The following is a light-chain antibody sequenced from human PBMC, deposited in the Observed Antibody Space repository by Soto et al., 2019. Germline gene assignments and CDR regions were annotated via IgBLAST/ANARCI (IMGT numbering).Light chain of an antibody. V-gene: IGKV3-15*01. J-gene: IGKJ4*01. CDR2: GAS. CDR3: QQYNNWPLT. Sequence: EIVMTQSPATLSVSPGERATLSCRASQSVSSDLAWYQQKPGQTPRLLLLGASARATGVPARFSGSGSGTEFALTISSLQSEDFAVYYCQQYNNWPLTFGGGTKVEI. CDR1: QSVSSD.